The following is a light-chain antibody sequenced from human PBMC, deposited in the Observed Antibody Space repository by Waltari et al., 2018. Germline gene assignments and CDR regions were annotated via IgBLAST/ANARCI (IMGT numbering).Light chain of an antibody. Sequence: QSVLTQPPSTSGTPGERATFSFSGGRSNIGSNTLAWYKQVPGTAPQLLIYLDDQRTSGVPDRFSASKSGTSASLAISGLQSGDEADYYCSTWDDSLNDVLFGGGTRVTVL. V-gene: IGLV1-44*01. J-gene: IGLJ2*01. CDR2: LDD. CDR3: STWDDSLNDVL. CDR1: RSNIGSNT.